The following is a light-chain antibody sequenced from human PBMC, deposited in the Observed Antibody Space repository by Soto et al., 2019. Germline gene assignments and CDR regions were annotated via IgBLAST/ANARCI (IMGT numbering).Light chain of an antibody. Sequence: DIQMTQSPSSVSASVGDRVTITCRASQGVSRYLAWYQQHPGRAPKLLIYGISSLYDGVPSRFSGSGSATDFTLTISSLQPEDFATYYCQQALSFPLTFGGGTKVEIK. CDR3: QQALSFPLT. CDR1: QGVSRY. J-gene: IGKJ4*01. CDR2: GIS. V-gene: IGKV1-12*01.